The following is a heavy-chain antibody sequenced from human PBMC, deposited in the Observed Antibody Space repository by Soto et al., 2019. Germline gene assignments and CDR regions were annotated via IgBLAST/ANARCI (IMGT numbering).Heavy chain of an antibody. Sequence: QVQLVESGGGLVKPGGPLRLSCAAFGFTFSDSFLSWSGQPPGKGLEWLSYISGRDGNIYYADSVRGRFTISRDNAKNSVYLQMNSLRAEDTAVYYCAGDQGPNYMAVWGKGTTVTVS. CDR1: GFTFSDSF. V-gene: IGHV3-11*01. CDR3: AGDQGPNYMAV. J-gene: IGHJ6*03. CDR2: ISGRDGNI.